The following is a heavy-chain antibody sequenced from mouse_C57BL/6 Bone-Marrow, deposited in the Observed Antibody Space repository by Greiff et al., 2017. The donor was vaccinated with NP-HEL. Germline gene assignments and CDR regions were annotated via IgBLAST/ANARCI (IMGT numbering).Heavy chain of an antibody. D-gene: IGHD1-1*01. Sequence: QVQLQQSGAELARPGASVKMSCKASGYTFTSYTMHWVKQRPGQGLEWIGYINPSSGYTKYNQKFKDKATLTAAKSSSTASMQLSSLTSEDAAVYCSAHLLTVVAPAYGGQGTLVTVSA. J-gene: IGHJ3*01. CDR3: AHLLTVVAPAY. V-gene: IGHV1-4*01. CDR1: GYTFTSYT. CDR2: INPSSGYT.